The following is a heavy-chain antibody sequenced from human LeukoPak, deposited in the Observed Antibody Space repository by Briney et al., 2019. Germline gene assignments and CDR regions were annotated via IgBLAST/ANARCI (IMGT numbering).Heavy chain of an antibody. CDR3: AREGDAFDF. J-gene: IGHJ3*01. V-gene: IGHV3-7*01. CDR2: MRQDGSEK. Sequence: GGSLRLSCAASGFTFRSHILSWIRQPPGKGLEWVANMRQDGSEKFYVDSVKGRFTISRDDAKNSLYLQMDSLRAEDTALYYCAREGDAFDFWGQGTMVTVSS. CDR1: GFTFRSHI.